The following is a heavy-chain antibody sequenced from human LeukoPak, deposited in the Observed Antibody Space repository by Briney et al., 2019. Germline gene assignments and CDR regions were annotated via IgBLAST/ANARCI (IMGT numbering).Heavy chain of an antibody. CDR2: IYTSGST. CDR1: GCSISSYD. CDR3: ARDRYGVSNNFDY. J-gene: IGHJ4*02. Sequence: SETLSLTCTVSGCSISSYDWSWIRQPAGKGLEWIARIYTSGSTNYNPSLKSRVTMSVDTSKNQFSLKLSSATAADTAVYYCARDRYGVSNNFDYWGQGTLVTASS. D-gene: IGHD3-10*01. V-gene: IGHV4-4*07.